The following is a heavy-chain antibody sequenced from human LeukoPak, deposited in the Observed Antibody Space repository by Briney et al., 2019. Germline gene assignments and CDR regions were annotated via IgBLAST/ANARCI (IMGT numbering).Heavy chain of an antibody. CDR3: ARGIVVVPAAMDYYYMDV. J-gene: IGHJ6*03. V-gene: IGHV1-69*05. D-gene: IGHD2-2*01. CDR1: GGTFSSYA. CDR2: IIPIFGTA. Sequence: GASVKVSCKASGGTFSSYAISWVRQAPGQGLEWMGGIIPIFGTANYAQKLQGRVTMTTDTSTSTAYMELRSLRSDDTAVYYCARGIVVVPAAMDYYYMDVWGKGTTVTVSS.